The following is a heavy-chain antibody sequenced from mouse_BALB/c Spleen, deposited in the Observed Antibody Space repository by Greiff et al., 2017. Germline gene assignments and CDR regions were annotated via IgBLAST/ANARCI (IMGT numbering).Heavy chain of an antibody. Sequence: VQLQQPGAELVKPGASVKLSCKASGYTFTSYWMHWVKQRPGQGLEWIGEINPSNGRTNYNEKFKSKATLTVDKSSSTAYMQLSSLTSEDSAVYYCARYGSSFSLYWYFDVWGAGTTVTVSS. CDR2: INPSNGRT. V-gene: IGHV1S81*02. D-gene: IGHD1-1*01. CDR1: GYTFTSYW. J-gene: IGHJ1*01. CDR3: ARYGSSFSLYWYFDV.